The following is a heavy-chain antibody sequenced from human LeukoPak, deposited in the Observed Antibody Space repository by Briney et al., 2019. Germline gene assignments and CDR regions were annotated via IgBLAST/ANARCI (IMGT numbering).Heavy chain of an antibody. V-gene: IGHV3-48*01. D-gene: IGHD3-10*01. CDR1: GFTFSSYS. CDR3: ARADYYWSHYFDY. J-gene: IGHJ4*02. CDR2: ISSSSSTI. Sequence: GGSLRLSCAASGFTFSSYSMNWVRQAPGKGLEWVSYISSSSSTIYYADSVKGRFTISRDNAKNSLYLQMNSLRAEDTAVYYCARADYYWSHYFDYWGQGTLVTVSS.